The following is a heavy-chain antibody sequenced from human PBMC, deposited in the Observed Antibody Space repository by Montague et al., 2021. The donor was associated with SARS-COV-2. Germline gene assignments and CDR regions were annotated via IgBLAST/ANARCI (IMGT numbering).Heavy chain of an antibody. CDR3: AHKSAMFTASYFDY. CDR1: GFSLSTSGVG. J-gene: IGHJ4*02. Sequence: PALVKPTQTLTLTCTFSGFSLSTSGVGVGWIRQPPGKALEWLALIYWDDDKRYSPSLKSRLTITKDTSKNQVVLTMINMDPVDTATYYCAHKSAMFTASYFDYWGQGTLVTVSS. CDR2: IYWDDDK. V-gene: IGHV2-5*02. D-gene: IGHD5-18*01.